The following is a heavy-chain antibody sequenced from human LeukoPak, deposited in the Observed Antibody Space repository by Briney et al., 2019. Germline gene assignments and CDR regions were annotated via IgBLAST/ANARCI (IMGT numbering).Heavy chain of an antibody. CDR2: LWSDGSNK. CDR3: AREYGSGNFAYYFYGMDV. Sequence: GGSLRLSCAASGFTFSSYGMHWVRQAPGKGLEWVAVLWSDGSNKYYADSVKGRFTISRDNSKNTLYLQMNSLRAEDTAVYYCAREYGSGNFAYYFYGMDVWGQGTTVTVSS. V-gene: IGHV3-33*01. J-gene: IGHJ6*02. D-gene: IGHD3-10*01. CDR1: GFTFSSYG.